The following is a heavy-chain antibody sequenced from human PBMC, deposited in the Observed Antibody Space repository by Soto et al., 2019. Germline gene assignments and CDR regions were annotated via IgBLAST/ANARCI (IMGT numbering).Heavy chain of an antibody. CDR3: ARDVYDFWSGSHYFDY. CDR2: IKQDGSEK. V-gene: IGHV3-7*01. CDR1: GFTFSSYW. Sequence: PGGSLRLSCAASGFTFSSYWMSWVRQAPGKGLEWVANIKQDGSEKYYVNYEKGRFTISRDNAKNSLYLKINSQKDENKAVYYCARDVYDFWSGSHYFDYWGQGT. D-gene: IGHD3-3*01. J-gene: IGHJ4*02.